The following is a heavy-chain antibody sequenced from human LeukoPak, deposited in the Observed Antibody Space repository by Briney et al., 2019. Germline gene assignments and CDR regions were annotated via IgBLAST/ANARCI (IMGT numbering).Heavy chain of an antibody. V-gene: IGHV4-38-2*01. Sequence: SETLSLTCAVSGYSISSGYYWGWIRQPPGKGLEWIGSIYHTGSTYYNPSLKSRVTISVDTSKNQFSLKLSSVTAADTAVYYCVRSGDGYNPSSWGQGTLVTVSS. CDR2: IYHTGST. CDR1: GYSISSGYY. D-gene: IGHD5-24*01. CDR3: VRSGDGYNPSS. J-gene: IGHJ5*02.